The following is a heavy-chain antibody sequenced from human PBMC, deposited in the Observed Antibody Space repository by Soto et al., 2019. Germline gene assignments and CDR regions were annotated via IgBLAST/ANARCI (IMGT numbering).Heavy chain of an antibody. V-gene: IGHV1-69*06. CDR3: ARAGIVLTGNAFDI. J-gene: IGHJ3*02. D-gene: IGHD6-19*01. CDR2: IIPILGTA. Sequence: QVQLVQSGAEVKKPGSSVKVSCKASGGTFSSYAISWVRQAPGQGLEWMGGIIPILGTANYAQKFQGRVTITADKSKSTAHMELSSLRSEDTAVYYCARAGIVLTGNAFDIWGQGTMVTVSS. CDR1: GGTFSSYA.